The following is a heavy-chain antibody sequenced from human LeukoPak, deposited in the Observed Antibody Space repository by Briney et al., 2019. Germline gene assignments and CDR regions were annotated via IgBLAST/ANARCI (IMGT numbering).Heavy chain of an antibody. Sequence: GGSLRLSCAASGFTFSSYAMSWVRQAPGEGLEWVSAISGSGGSTYYADSVKGRFTISRDNSKNTLYLQMNSLRAEDTAVYYCAKGLLWFREFDYWGQGTLVTVSS. CDR3: AKGLLWFREFDY. J-gene: IGHJ4*02. V-gene: IGHV3-23*01. D-gene: IGHD3-10*01. CDR2: ISGSGGST. CDR1: GFTFSSYA.